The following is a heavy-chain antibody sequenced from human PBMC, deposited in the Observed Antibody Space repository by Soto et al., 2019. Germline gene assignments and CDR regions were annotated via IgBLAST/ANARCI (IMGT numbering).Heavy chain of an antibody. J-gene: IGHJ5*01. V-gene: IGHV1-18*01. Sequence: DSVKVSCKASGYTFSSHGIIWVRQAPGQGLEWMGWISGYNGNAKYAQRFQGRVTMTTDTSTSTVYMDLRSLGSDDSAVYYCAREGSYGWYDCWGQGTLVTVSS. D-gene: IGHD2-15*01. CDR3: AREGSYGWYDC. CDR2: ISGYNGNA. CDR1: GYTFSSHG.